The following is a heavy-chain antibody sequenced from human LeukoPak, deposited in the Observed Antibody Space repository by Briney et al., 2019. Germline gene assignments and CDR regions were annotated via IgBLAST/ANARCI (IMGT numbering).Heavy chain of an antibody. CDR2: IHHSGNT. J-gene: IGHJ3*02. V-gene: IGHV4-59*01. Sequence: PSETLSLTCTVSGGSISSSYWSWIRQSPGKGLEWVGYIHHSGNTSSNPPLKSRVTISVDTPKNQFSLKLSSVTAADTAVYYCVRWQYCGGNCYFSAFDIWGQGTMVTVSS. D-gene: IGHD2-21*01. CDR1: GGSISSSY. CDR3: VRWQYCGGNCYFSAFDI.